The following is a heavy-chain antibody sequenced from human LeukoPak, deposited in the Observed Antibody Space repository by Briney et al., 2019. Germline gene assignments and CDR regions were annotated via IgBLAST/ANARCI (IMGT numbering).Heavy chain of an antibody. CDR1: GGSVSSGSYY. CDR2: IYYSGST. CDR3: ARVIHYYDSSGCFDY. V-gene: IGHV4-61*01. J-gene: IGHJ4*02. Sequence: SETLSLTCTVSGGSVSSGSYYWSWIRQPPGKGLEWIGYIYYSGSTNYNPSLKSRVTISVDTSKNQFSLKLSSVTAADTAAYYCARVIHYYDSSGCFDYWGQGTLVTVSS. D-gene: IGHD3-22*01.